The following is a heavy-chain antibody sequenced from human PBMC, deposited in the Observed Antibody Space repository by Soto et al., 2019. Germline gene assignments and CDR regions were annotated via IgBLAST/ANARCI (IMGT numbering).Heavy chain of an antibody. D-gene: IGHD2-15*01. CDR1: GGTFSSYA. V-gene: IGHV1-69*13. CDR2: IIPIFGTA. Sequence: SVKVSCKASGGTFSSYAISWVRQAPGQGLEWMGGIIPIFGTANYAQKFQGRVTITADESTSTAYMELSSLRSEDTAVYYCARRHCSGGSCYWFDPWGQGTLVTVSS. J-gene: IGHJ5*02. CDR3: ARRHCSGGSCYWFDP.